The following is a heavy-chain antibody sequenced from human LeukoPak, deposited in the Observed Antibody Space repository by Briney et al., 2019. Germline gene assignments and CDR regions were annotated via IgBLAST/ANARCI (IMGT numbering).Heavy chain of an antibody. V-gene: IGHV3-7*01. D-gene: IGHD2-15*01. Sequence: GGSLRLSCGASGFTFSSYWMSWVRQAPGKGLEWVANIKQDGSEKYYVDSVKGRFTISRDNAKNSLYLQMNSLRAEDTAVYYCARDRGYCSGGSCHQYNWFDPWGQGTLVTVSS. CDR3: ARDRGYCSGGSCHQYNWFDP. J-gene: IGHJ5*02. CDR1: GFTFSSYW. CDR2: IKQDGSEK.